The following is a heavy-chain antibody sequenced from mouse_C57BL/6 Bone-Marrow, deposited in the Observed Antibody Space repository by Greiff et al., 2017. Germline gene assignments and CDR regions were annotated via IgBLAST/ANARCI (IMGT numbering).Heavy chain of an antibody. D-gene: IGHD1-2*01. V-gene: IGHV1-69*01. J-gene: IGHJ3*01. CDR1: GYTFTSYW. Sequence: QVQLQQPGAELVMPGASVKLSCKASGYTFTSYWMHWVKQRPGQGLEWIGEIDPSDSYTNYNQKFKGKSTLTVDKSSSTAYMQLSSLTSEDSAVYYWARGGSAGFAYWGQGTLVTVSA. CDR3: ARGGSAGFAY. CDR2: IDPSDSYT.